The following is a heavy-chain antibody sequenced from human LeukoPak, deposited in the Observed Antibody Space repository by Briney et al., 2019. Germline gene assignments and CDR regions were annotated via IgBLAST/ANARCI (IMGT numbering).Heavy chain of an antibody. V-gene: IGHV3-11*04. Sequence: PGGSLRLSCATSGFSFSDYYMTWIRQAPGKGLEWVAYICKSSGSIYYADSVKGRFTISRDNAENSLYLQMNSLRADDTAMYYCARSQSERGHHYYYYMDFWGKVTTVTVSS. CDR2: ICKSSGSI. CDR1: GFSFSDYY. D-gene: IGHD1-26*01. J-gene: IGHJ6*03. CDR3: ARSQSERGHHYYYYMDF.